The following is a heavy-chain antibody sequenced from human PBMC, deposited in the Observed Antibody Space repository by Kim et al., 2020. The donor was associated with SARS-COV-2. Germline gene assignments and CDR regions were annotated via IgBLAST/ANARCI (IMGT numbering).Heavy chain of an antibody. CDR2: IYPGDSNT. CDR3: ARDLGDFSYLFDF. V-gene: IGHV5-51*01. Sequence: GESLKISCKTSGYSFSNYWIGWVRQRPGKGLEWMGNIYPGDSNTRYSPSFQGQVTISVDKSINTAYLQWGSLKASDTAVYYCARDLGDFSYLFDFWGQGT. D-gene: IGHD2-21*01. J-gene: IGHJ3*01. CDR1: GYSFSNYW.